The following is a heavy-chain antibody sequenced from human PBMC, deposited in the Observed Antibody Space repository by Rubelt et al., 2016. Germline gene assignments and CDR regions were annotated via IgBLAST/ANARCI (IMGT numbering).Heavy chain of an antibody. Sequence: ESGGGVVQPGASLKLSCTASGFTFATHGMHWVRQAPGKGLEWVAIIWYDEKQTFYGDSVKGRFTISRDNSKNTVFLEMSHLRADDTGVYYCARGEFSFDSNGYYPTLAGNWGQGTHVTVSS. CDR2: IWYDEKQT. CDR3: ARGEFSFDSNGYYPTLAGN. J-gene: IGHJ4*02. V-gene: IGHV3-33*01. D-gene: IGHD3-9*01. CDR1: GFTFATHG.